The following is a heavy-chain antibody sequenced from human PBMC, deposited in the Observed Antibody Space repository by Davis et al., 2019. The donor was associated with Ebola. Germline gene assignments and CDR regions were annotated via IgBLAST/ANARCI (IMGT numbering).Heavy chain of an antibody. D-gene: IGHD6-13*01. CDR1: GLPFITYW. Sequence: PGGSLRLSCEASGLPFITYWMHWVRQAPGKGLVWVSRINTDGSDSSYADFVKGRFTISRDNAKNTLYLQMNSLRAEDTAVYYCARGGITGNWFDPWGQGTLVTVSS. CDR3: ARGGITGNWFDP. CDR2: INTDGSDS. J-gene: IGHJ5*02. V-gene: IGHV3-74*01.